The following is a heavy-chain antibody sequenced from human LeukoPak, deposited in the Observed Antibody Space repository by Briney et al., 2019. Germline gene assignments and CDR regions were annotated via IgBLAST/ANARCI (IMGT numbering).Heavy chain of an antibody. CDR1: GFSFSDFW. V-gene: IGHV3-74*01. J-gene: IGHJ4*02. D-gene: IGHD6-13*01. CDR2: ISTDASST. CDR3: TGHHQAYSRTY. Sequence: HPGGSLRLSCAASGFSFSDFWMHWVRQAPGKGLVWVSRISTDASSTTYADSVKGRFTISRDNAKDTLYLQMNSLRAEDTAVYYCTGHHQAYSRTYWGQGTLVTVSS.